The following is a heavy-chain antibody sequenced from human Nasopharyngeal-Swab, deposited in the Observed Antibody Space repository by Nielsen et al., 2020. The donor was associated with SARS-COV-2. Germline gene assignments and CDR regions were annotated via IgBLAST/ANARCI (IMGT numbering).Heavy chain of an antibody. V-gene: IGHV3-21*01. Sequence: WIRQPPGKGLEWVSSISSSSSYMYYADSVKGRFTIPRDNAKNSLYLQMNSLRAEDTAVYYCARGGEPELYYFDYWGQGTLVTVSS. J-gene: IGHJ4*02. CDR3: ARGGEPELYYFDY. CDR2: ISSSSSYM. D-gene: IGHD2-21*01.